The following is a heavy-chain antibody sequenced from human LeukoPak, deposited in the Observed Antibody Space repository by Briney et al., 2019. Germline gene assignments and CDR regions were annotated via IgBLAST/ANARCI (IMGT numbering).Heavy chain of an antibody. CDR2: ISGSGGST. Sequence: GGSLRLSCAASGFTFSSYAMSWVRQAPGKGLEWVSAISGSGGSTYYADSVKGGFTISRDNSKNTLYLQMNSLRAEDTAVYYCAKDQVSSSSPNWFDPWGQGTLVTVSS. CDR3: AKDQVSSSSPNWFDP. J-gene: IGHJ5*02. D-gene: IGHD2-2*01. CDR1: GFTFSSYA. V-gene: IGHV3-23*01.